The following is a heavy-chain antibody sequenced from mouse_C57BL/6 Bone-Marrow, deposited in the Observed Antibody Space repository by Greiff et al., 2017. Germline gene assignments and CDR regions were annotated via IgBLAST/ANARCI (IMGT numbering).Heavy chain of an antibody. J-gene: IGHJ1*03. CDR3: ARPYYYGSSRGFDV. Sequence: VHVKQSVAELVRPGASVKLSCTASGFNIKNTYMHWVKQRPEQGLEWIGRIDPANGNTKYAPKFQGKATITADTSSNTAYLQLSSLTSEDTAIYYCARPYYYGSSRGFDVWGTGTTVTVSS. D-gene: IGHD1-1*01. V-gene: IGHV14-3*01. CDR2: IDPANGNT. CDR1: GFNIKNTY.